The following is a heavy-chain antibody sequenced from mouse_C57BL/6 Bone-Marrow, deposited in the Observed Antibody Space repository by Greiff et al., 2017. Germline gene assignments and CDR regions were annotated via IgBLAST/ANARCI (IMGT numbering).Heavy chain of an antibody. V-gene: IGHV1-63*01. CDR2: IYPGGGYT. CDR3: ARGYAMDY. CDR1: GYTFTNYW. J-gene: IGHJ4*01. Sequence: QVQLKESGAELVRPGTSVTMSCKASGYTFTNYWIGWAKQRPGHGLEWIGDIYPGGGYTTYNEKFKGKATLTADKSSSTAYMQFSSLTSEDSAIYYCARGYAMDYWGQGTSVTVSS.